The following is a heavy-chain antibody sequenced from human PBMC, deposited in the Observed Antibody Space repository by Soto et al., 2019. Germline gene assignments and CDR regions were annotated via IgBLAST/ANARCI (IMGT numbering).Heavy chain of an antibody. Sequence: PGGSLRLSCAASGFTFSSYGMHWVRQAPGKGLEWVAVIWYDGSNKYYADSVKGRFTISRDNSKNTLYLQMNSLRAEDTAVYYCARDLVRYSYAREVDYWGQGTPVTVSS. V-gene: IGHV3-33*01. D-gene: IGHD5-18*01. J-gene: IGHJ4*02. CDR3: ARDLVRYSYAREVDY. CDR2: IWYDGSNK. CDR1: GFTFSSYG.